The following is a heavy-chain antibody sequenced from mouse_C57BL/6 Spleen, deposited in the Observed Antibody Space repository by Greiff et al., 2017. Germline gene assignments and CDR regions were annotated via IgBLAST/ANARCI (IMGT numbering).Heavy chain of an antibody. CDR2: IDPSDSET. J-gene: IGHJ2*01. V-gene: IGHV1-52*01. CDR3: ARGRFTLDY. D-gene: IGHD1-1*01. Sequence: VQLQQPGAELVRPESSVKLSCKASGYTFTSYWMHWVKQRPIQGLEWIGNIDPSDSETHSNQKFKDKATLTVDKSSSTAYMQLSSLTSEDSAVYYCARGRFTLDYWGQGTTLTVSS. CDR1: GYTFTSYW.